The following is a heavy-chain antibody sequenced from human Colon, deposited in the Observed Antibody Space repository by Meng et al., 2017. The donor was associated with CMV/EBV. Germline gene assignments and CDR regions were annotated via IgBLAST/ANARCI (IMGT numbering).Heavy chain of an antibody. V-gene: IGHV1-2*02. J-gene: IGHJ6*02. CDR2: INPNSGGT. Sequence: ASVKVSCKASGYTFTDHYIHWVRQAPGQGLEWMGWINPNSGGTNYAQKFRGRVTMTRDTSINTAYMELSRLRSDDTAVYYCAREMATITRNHYYYYGMDVWGQGTTVTVSS. D-gene: IGHD5-24*01. CDR1: GYTFTDHY. CDR3: AREMATITRNHYYYYGMDV.